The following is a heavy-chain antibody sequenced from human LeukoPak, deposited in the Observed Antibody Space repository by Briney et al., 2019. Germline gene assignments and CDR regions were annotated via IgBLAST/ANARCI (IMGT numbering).Heavy chain of an antibody. V-gene: IGHV3-74*01. CDR2: INTDGSTT. CDR3: VGDKPLGN. Sequence: GGSLRLSCAASGFTFSIYWMHWVRQAPGKGLVWVSRINTDGSTTNYADSVKGRFTISRDNAKNTLYLQMNSLRPEDTAVYYCVGDKPLGNWGQGTLVTVSS. J-gene: IGHJ4*02. D-gene: IGHD3-16*01. CDR1: GFTFSIYW.